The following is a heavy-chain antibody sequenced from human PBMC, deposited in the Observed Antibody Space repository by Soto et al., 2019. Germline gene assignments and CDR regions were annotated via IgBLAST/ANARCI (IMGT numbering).Heavy chain of an antibody. J-gene: IGHJ4*02. CDR1: GYTFTSYG. V-gene: IGHV1-18*04. D-gene: IGHD1-20*01. CDR3: ATPAGSRQYNWNNQPFDY. CDR2: ISAHNGNT. Sequence: QVQLVQSGAEVKKPGASVKVSCKASGYTFTSYGISWVRQAPGQGLEWMGWISAHNGNTNYAQKLQGRVTMTTDTSTSTAYMELRSLRSDDTAVYYCATPAGSRQYNWNNQPFDYWGQGTLVTVSS.